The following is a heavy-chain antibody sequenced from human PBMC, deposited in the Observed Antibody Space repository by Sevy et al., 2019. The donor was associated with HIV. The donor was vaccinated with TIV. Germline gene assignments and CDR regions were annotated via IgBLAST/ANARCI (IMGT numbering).Heavy chain of an antibody. V-gene: IGHV3-48*04. CDR3: AKRGGQYDLGMDV. CDR2: ISSSGSTI. CDR1: GFTFSRYS. Sequence: GGSLRLSCAASGFTFSRYSMNWVRQAPGKGLEWVSYISSSGSTIYYADSVRGRFTISRDNAKKSLYLQMNSLRAEDTAVYYCAKRGGQYDLGMDVWGQGTTVTVSS. D-gene: IGHD3-3*01. J-gene: IGHJ6*02.